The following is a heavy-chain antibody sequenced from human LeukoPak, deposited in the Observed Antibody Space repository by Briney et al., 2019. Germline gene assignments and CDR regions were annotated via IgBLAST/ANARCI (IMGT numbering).Heavy chain of an antibody. CDR2: ISSSGSTI. CDR3: ARDLDGFRAGFDP. CDR1: EFTFSTYS. Sequence: GGSLRLSCAASEFTFSTYSMNWVRQAPGKGLEWVSYISSSGSTIYYADSVKGRFTISRDNAKNSLYLQMNSLRAEDTAVYYCARDLDGFRAGFDPWGQGTLVTVSS. V-gene: IGHV3-48*04. J-gene: IGHJ5*02. D-gene: IGHD3-10*01.